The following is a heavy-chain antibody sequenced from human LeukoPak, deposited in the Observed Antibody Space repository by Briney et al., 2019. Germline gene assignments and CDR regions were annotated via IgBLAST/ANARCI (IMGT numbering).Heavy chain of an antibody. J-gene: IGHJ4*02. V-gene: IGHV3-53*01. Sequence: GGSLRLSCAASGFTVSSNYMSWVRQAPGKGLEWVSVIYSGGTIYYADSVKGRFTISRDNSRNTLYLQMNSLRAEDTAVYYCARDELGIPYWGQGTLVTVSS. D-gene: IGHD7-27*01. CDR2: IYSGGTI. CDR1: GFTVSSNY. CDR3: ARDELGIPY.